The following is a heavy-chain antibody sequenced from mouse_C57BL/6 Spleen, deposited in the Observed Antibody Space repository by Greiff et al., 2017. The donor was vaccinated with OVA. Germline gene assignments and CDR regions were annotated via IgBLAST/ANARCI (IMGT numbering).Heavy chain of an antibody. CDR3: MRQLNWYIDV. CDR1: GFSFNTYD. CDR2: ISSKSNNNAT. J-gene: IGHJ1*03. Sequence: EVKLMESGGGLVQPKGSLKLSCAASGFSFNTYDMNWVRQAPGKGLEWVARISSKSNNNATYYADSVKDRFTISRDDTESMLYLRRNNLKTEDAAMYYCMRQLNWYIDVWGTGTTVTVSS. V-gene: IGHV10-1*01.